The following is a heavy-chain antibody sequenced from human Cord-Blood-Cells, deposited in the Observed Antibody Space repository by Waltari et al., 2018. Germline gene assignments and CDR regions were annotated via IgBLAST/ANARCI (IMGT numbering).Heavy chain of an antibody. V-gene: IGHV4-59*11. CDR2: IYYSGST. CDR3: ARGWLAKTYYYDSSGYTDDAFDI. Sequence: QVQLQEPVPGLVKPSETLSLTCTVSGGSICSHYWSWIRQPPGKGLEWIGYIYYSGSTNYIPSLKSIVTISVDTSKNQFSLKLSSVTAAETAVYYCARGWLAKTYYYDSSGYTDDAFDIWGQGTMVTVSS. D-gene: IGHD3-22*01. J-gene: IGHJ3*02. CDR1: GGSICSHY.